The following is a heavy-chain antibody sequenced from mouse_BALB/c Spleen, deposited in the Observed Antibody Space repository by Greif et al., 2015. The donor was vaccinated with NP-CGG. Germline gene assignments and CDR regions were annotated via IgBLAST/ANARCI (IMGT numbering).Heavy chain of an antibody. V-gene: IGHV1-7*01. J-gene: IGHJ1*01. CDR1: GYTFTSYW. CDR3: ARGGGNYGYFDV. CDR2: INPSTGYT. Sequence: VKLMESGAELAKPGASVKMSCKASGYTFTSYWMHWVKQRPGQGLEWIGYINPSTGYTEYNQKFKDKATLTADKSSSTAYMQLSSLTSEDSAVYYCARGGGNYGYFDVWGAGTTVTVSS. D-gene: IGHD2-1*01.